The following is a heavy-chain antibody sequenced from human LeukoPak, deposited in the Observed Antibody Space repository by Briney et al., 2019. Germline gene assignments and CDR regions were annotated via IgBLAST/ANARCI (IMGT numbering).Heavy chain of an antibody. CDR1: GYAFTGQY. CDR3: TRQSGTTAKEVNWFDP. V-gene: IGHV1-2*02. J-gene: IGHJ5*02. D-gene: IGHD1-26*01. Sequence: ASVKVSCKASGYAFTGQYIHWVRQAPGQGLEWMGWINPSSGGTNIAQKFQGRLTMTRDTSISTAYMELSSLTSDDTAVYSCTRQSGTTAKEVNWFDPWGQGTLVTVSS. CDR2: INPSSGGT.